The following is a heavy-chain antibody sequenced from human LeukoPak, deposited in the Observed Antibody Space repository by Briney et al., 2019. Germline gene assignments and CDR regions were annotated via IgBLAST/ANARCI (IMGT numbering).Heavy chain of an antibody. J-gene: IGHJ6*03. CDR2: IIPIFGTA. CDR1: GGTFSSYA. V-gene: IGHV1-69*05. Sequence: ASVKVSCKACGGTFSSYAISWVRQAPGQGLEWMGGIIPIFGTANYAQKFQGSVTITTDESTSTAYMELSSLRSEDTAVYYCARGSIAARSYYYYMDVWGKGTTVTVSS. CDR3: ARGSIAARSYYYYMDV. D-gene: IGHD6-6*01.